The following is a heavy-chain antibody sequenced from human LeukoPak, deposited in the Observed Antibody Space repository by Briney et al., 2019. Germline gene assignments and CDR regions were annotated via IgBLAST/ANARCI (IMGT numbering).Heavy chain of an antibody. J-gene: IGHJ6*02. CDR3: ARVAVTTYYYYGMDV. CDR2: IYYSGST. D-gene: IGHD4-11*01. V-gene: IGHV4-59*01. CDR1: DGSISSYY. Sequence: SETLSLTCTVSDGSISSYYWSLIRQPPGKGLEWIGYIYYSGSTNYNPSLKSRVTISVDTSKNQFSLKLSSVTAADTAVYYCARVAVTTYYYYGMDVWGQGTTVTVSS.